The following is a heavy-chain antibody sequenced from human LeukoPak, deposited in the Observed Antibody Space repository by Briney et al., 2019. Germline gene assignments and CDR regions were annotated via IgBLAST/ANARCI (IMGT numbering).Heavy chain of an antibody. CDR1: GYTFTGYY. D-gene: IGHD6-6*01. CDR2: INPNSGGT. CDR3: ACYSSSSSYYYYYMDV. Sequence: ASVKVPCKASGYTFTGYYMHWVRQAPGQGLGWMGWINPNSGGTNYAQKFQGRVTMTRDTSISTAYMELSGLRSDDTAMYYCACYSSSSSYYYYYMDVWGKGTTVTVSS. V-gene: IGHV1-2*02. J-gene: IGHJ6*03.